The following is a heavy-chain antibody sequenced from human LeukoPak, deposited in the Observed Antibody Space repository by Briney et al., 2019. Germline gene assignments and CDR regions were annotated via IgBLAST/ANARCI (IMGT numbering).Heavy chain of an antibody. J-gene: IGHJ4*02. D-gene: IGHD2-21*02. CDR2: IYTSGST. V-gene: IGHV4-4*07. CDR3: GKVGYCGGDCQNYPFDC. CDR1: GGSISSYY. Sequence: PSETLSLTCTVSGGSISSYYWSWIRQPAGKGLEWIGRIYTSGSTNYNPSLKSRVTMSVDTSKNQFSLKLSSVTAADTAVYYCGKVGYCGGDCQNYPFDCWGQGTLVTVSS.